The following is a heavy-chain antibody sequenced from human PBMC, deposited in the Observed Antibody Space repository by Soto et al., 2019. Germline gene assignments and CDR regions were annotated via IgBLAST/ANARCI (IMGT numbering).Heavy chain of an antibody. D-gene: IGHD3-16*02. CDR1: GGSISSGGYS. CDR2: IYHSGST. J-gene: IGHJ3*02. Sequence: PSETLSLTCAVSGGSISSGGYSWSWIRQPPGKGLEWIGSIYHSGSTYYNPSLKSRVTISVDTSKNQFSLKLSSVTAADTTVYYCARDLGITFGGVIVTRLAFDIWGQGTMVTVSS. V-gene: IGHV4-30-2*03. CDR3: ARDLGITFGGVIVTRLAFDI.